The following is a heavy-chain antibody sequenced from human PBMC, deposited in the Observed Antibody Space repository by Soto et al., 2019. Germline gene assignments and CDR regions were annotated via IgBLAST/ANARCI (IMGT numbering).Heavy chain of an antibody. CDR1: GFTVSSNH. V-gene: IGHV3-53*01. D-gene: IGHD4-17*01. J-gene: IGHJ4*02. CDR3: ARDLLYGETDY. Sequence: EVQLVESGGGLIQPGGSLRLSCAASGFTVSSNHMSWVRQAPGKGLEWVSIIYSGGSTYYADSVKGRFTLSRDNSKNTLYLQMSSLRAEDTAMYYCARDLLYGETDYWGQGTLVTVSS. CDR2: IYSGGST.